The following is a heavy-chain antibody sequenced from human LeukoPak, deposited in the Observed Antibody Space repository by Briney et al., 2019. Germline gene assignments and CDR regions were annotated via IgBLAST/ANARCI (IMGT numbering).Heavy chain of an antibody. Sequence: ASVKVSCKSSGYTFTSYGTSWVRQAPGQGLEWMGWISAYNGNTNYAQKLQGRVTMTTDTSTSTAYMELRSLRSDDTAVYYCARVRGYSGYDKGVYFDYWGQGTLVTVSS. V-gene: IGHV1-18*01. CDR2: ISAYNGNT. D-gene: IGHD5-12*01. J-gene: IGHJ4*02. CDR1: GYTFTSYG. CDR3: ARVRGYSGYDKGVYFDY.